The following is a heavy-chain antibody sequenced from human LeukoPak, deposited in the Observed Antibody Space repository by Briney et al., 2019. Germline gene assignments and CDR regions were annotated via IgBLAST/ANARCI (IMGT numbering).Heavy chain of an antibody. CDR3: ARGRGYSYATDY. J-gene: IGHJ4*02. D-gene: IGHD5-18*01. V-gene: IGHV3-48*01. Sequence: GGSLRLSCAASGVTFSNYSMNWVRQAPGKGLEWLSYIISSGSTIYYEEAVEGLFTICGDNAKTSLYLQVNMMRAEDTAVYYCARGRGYSYATDYWGQGTLVTVSS. CDR1: GVTFSNYS. CDR2: IISSGSTI.